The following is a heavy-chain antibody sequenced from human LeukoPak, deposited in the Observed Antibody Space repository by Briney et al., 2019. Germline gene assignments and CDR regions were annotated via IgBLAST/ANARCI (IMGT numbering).Heavy chain of an antibody. CDR3: AKDYDILTSYPYYFDY. D-gene: IGHD3-9*01. CDR1: GYTFTSYG. Sequence: ASVKVSCKASGYTFTSYGISWVRQAPGQGLEWMGWISAYNGNTNYAQKLQGRVTMTTDTSTSTAYMELRSLRSDDTAVYYCAKDYDILTSYPYYFDYWGQGTLVTVSS. J-gene: IGHJ4*02. V-gene: IGHV1-18*01. CDR2: ISAYNGNT.